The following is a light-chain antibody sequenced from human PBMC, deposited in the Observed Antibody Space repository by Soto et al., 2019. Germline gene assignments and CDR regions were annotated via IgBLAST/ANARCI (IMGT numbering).Light chain of an antibody. Sequence: DIHMTQSPSSVSASVGDRVTITCRASQGISNWLAWFQQKPGKAPKLLTYTASRLQSGVPSRFSGSGSGTDFTLTISSLQPEDFATYYCQQSNSFPLTFGQGTKVDIK. CDR3: QQSNSFPLT. CDR2: TAS. CDR1: QGISNW. V-gene: IGKV1-12*01. J-gene: IGKJ1*01.